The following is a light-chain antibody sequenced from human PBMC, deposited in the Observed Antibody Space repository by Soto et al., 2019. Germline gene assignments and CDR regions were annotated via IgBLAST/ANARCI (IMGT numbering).Light chain of an antibody. Sequence: DIVMTQSPDSLAVSLGERATINCKSSQSVLYSSNNKNYLAWYQQKPGQPPKLLIYWASTRESGVPDRFSGSRSGTDFTLTSSSLQAEDVAVYYCQQYYSSPSYSFGQGTKLEIK. CDR1: QSVLYSSNNKNY. CDR2: WAS. CDR3: QQYYSSPSYS. J-gene: IGKJ2*01. V-gene: IGKV4-1*01.